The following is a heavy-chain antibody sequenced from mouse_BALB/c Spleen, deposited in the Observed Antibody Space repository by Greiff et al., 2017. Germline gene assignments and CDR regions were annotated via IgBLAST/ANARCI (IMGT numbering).Heavy chain of an antibody. CDR1: GFNIKDTY. V-gene: IGHV14-3*02. CDR3: ARGFITTAFDY. D-gene: IGHD1-2*01. CDR2: IDPANGNT. J-gene: IGHJ2*01. Sequence: EVQLQQSGAELVKPGASVKLSCTASGFNIKDTYMHWVKQRPEQGLEWIGRIDPANGNTKYDPKFQGKATITADTSSNTAYLQLSSLTSEDTAVYYCARGFITTAFDYWGQGTTLTVSS.